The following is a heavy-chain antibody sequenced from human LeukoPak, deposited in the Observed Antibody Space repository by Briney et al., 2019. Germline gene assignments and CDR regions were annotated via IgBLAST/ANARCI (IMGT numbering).Heavy chain of an antibody. D-gene: IGHD3-9*01. Sequence: RAGGSLRLSCAVSGFTFSNYAINWVRQAPGKGLEWVSAISNSGGSTYYADSVKGRFTIPRDNSKNTLYLQMNSLRAEDTAVYYCAKLLSRYDYGDYWGQGTLVTVSS. CDR2: ISNSGGST. V-gene: IGHV3-23*01. CDR1: GFTFSNYA. CDR3: AKLLSRYDYGDY. J-gene: IGHJ4*02.